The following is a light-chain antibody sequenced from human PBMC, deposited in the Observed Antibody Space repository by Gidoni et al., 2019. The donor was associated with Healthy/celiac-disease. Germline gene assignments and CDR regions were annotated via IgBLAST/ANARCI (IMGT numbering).Light chain of an antibody. J-gene: IGKJ4*01. Sequence: EIMLTQSPATFSLSPGERSTLSCRASQSVSSYLAWYQQKPGEAPRLLIYDASNRATGSPPRFSGSGSGTDFTLTISSLEPEDFAVYYCQQRSNWTRVTFGGGTKVEIK. CDR3: QQRSNWTRVT. CDR1: QSVSSY. V-gene: IGKV3-11*01. CDR2: DAS.